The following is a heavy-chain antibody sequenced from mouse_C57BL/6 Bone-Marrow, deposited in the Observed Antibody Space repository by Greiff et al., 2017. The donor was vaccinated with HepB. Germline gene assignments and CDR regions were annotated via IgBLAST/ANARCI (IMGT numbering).Heavy chain of an antibody. CDR2: INPSSGYT. J-gene: IGHJ2*01. V-gene: IGHV1-4*01. D-gene: IGHD2-1*01. CDR3: ASQLYDRHSYHFHH. CDR1: GYTFTSYT. Sequence: QVQLQQSGAELARPGASVTMSCKASGYTFTSYTMHWVKQRPGQGLEWIGYINPSSGYTKYNQKFKDKATLTADKSSSTAYMQLSSLTSEYSAVYYCASQLYDRHSYHFHHWGEGTPLSVSP.